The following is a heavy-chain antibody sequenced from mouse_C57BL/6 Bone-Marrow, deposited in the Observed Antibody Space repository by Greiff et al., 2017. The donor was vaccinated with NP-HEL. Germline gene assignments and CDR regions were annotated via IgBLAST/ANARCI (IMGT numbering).Heavy chain of an antibody. Sequence: QVQLQQPGAELVKPGASVKMSCKASGYTFTSYWITWVKQRPGQGLEWIGDIYPGSGSTNYNEKLKSKGTLTLDTTSSPAYMQLSSLTSEDSAVYYCARGTGTPYFDYWGQGTTLTVSS. V-gene: IGHV1-55*01. J-gene: IGHJ2*01. CDR3: ARGTGTPYFDY. CDR2: IYPGSGST. D-gene: IGHD4-1*01. CDR1: GYTFTSYW.